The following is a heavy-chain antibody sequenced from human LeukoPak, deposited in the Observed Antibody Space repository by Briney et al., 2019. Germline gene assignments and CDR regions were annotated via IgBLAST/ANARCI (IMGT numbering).Heavy chain of an antibody. CDR1: GFTFSSYE. V-gene: IGHV3-48*01. CDR2: ISSSSSTI. J-gene: IGHJ6*03. D-gene: IGHD2-8*01. CDR3: ARDPNYYYYYMDV. Sequence: GGSLRLSCAASGFTFSSYEMNWVRQAPGKGLEWVSYISSSSSTIYYADSVKGRFTISRDNAKNSLYLQMNSLRAEDTAVYYCARDPNYYYYYMDVWGKGTTVTVSS.